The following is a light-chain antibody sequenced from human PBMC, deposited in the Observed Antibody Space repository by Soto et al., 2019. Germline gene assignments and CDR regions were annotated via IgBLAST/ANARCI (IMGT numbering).Light chain of an antibody. V-gene: IGLV2-23*03. CDR1: SSDVGSYHL. CDR3: CSYAGSSTFVV. CDR2: EGS. Sequence: QSALTQPASVSGSPGQSITISCTGTSSDVGSYHLVSWYQQHPGKAPKLMIYEGSKRPSGVSNRCSGSKSGNTASLTISGLQAEDEAEYYCCSYAGSSTFVVFGGGTKLAVL. J-gene: IGLJ2*01.